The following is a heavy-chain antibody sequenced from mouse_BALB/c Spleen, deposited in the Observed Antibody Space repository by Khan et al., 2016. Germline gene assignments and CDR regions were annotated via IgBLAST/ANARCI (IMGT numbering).Heavy chain of an antibody. J-gene: IGHJ1*01. D-gene: IGHD1-1*02. V-gene: IGHV1S137*01. Sequence: QVRLQQSGPELVRPGVSVKISCKGSGYTFTDYAVHWVKRSHAKSLEWIGIISTYSGNTNYNQKFKDKATMTVDKSSSTAYMELARLTSEDSAIYYGARDYGGLYWYFDVGGAGTTVTVSS. CDR3: ARDYGGLYWYFDV. CDR1: GYTFTDYA. CDR2: ISTYSGNT.